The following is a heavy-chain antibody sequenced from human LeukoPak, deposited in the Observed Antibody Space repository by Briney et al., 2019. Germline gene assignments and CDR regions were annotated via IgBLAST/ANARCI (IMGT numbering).Heavy chain of an antibody. D-gene: IGHD3-10*01. V-gene: IGHV4-39*01. CDR2: IYYSGST. Sequence: SETLSLTCTVSGGSISSSSYYWGWIRQPPGKGLEWIGSIYYSGSTYYNPSLKSRVTISVDTSKNQFSLKLSSVTAADTAVYYCARGGRYYGSGRPQFDPWCQGTLVTVSS. CDR1: GGSISSSSYY. J-gene: IGHJ5*02. CDR3: ARGGRYYGSGRPQFDP.